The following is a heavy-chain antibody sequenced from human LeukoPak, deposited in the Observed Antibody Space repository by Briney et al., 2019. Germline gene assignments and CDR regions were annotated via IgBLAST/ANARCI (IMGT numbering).Heavy chain of an antibody. Sequence: GASVKVCCKASGYTFTSYYMHWVRQAPGQGLEWMGIINPSGGSTSYAQKFQGRVTMTRDTSTSTVYMELSSLRSEDTAVYYCARGAGVVPALYYYYYGMDVWGQGTTVTVSS. D-gene: IGHD2-2*01. CDR2: INPSGGST. CDR1: GYTFTSYY. CDR3: ARGAGVVPALYYYYYGMDV. J-gene: IGHJ6*01. V-gene: IGHV1-46*01.